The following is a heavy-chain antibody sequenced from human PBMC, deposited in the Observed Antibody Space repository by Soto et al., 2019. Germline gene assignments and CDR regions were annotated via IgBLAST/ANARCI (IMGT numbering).Heavy chain of an antibody. Sequence: PSETLSLTCTVSGGSISSSSYYWGWIRQPPGKGLEWIGSIYYSGSTYYNPSLKSRVTISVDTSKNQFSLKLSSVTAADTAVYYCASDHPRLRFLVPGPWGQGTLVTVSS. J-gene: IGHJ5*02. CDR1: GGSISSSSYY. V-gene: IGHV4-39*01. D-gene: IGHD3-3*01. CDR3: ASDHPRLRFLVPGP. CDR2: IYYSGST.